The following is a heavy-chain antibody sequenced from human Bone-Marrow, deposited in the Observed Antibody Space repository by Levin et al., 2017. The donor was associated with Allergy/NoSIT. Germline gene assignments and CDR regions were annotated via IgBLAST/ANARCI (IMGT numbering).Heavy chain of an antibody. D-gene: IGHD2-8*02. J-gene: IGHJ6*02. Sequence: GGSLRLSCAASGFTFSSYGMHWVRQAPGKGLEWVAVISYDGSNKYYADSVKGRFTISRDNSKNTLYLQMNSLRAEDTAVYYCAKDRGGWWPGYYYYYGMDVWGQGTTVTVSS. CDR3: AKDRGGWWPGYYYYYGMDV. CDR1: GFTFSSYG. CDR2: ISYDGSNK. V-gene: IGHV3-30*18.